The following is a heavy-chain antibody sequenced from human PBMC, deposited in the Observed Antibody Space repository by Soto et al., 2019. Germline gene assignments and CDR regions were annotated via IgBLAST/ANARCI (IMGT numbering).Heavy chain of an antibody. D-gene: IGHD4-4*01. CDR1: GGSISSSSYY. CDR3: ASSPSPLDDYSIGFPPYYYYYGMDV. J-gene: IGHJ6*02. Sequence: SETLSLTCTVSGGSISSSSYYWGWIRQPPGKGLEWIGSIYYSGSTYYKPSLKSRVTISVDTSKNQFSLKLSSVTAADKAVYYCASSPSPLDDYSIGFPPYYYYYGMDVWGQGTTVTVSS. CDR2: IYYSGST. V-gene: IGHV4-39*01.